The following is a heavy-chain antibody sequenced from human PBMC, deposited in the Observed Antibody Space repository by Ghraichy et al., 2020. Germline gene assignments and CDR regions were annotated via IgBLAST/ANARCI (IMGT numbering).Heavy chain of an antibody. J-gene: IGHJ6*02. V-gene: IGHV3-30*18. D-gene: IGHD3-22*01. Sequence: GGSLRLSCAASGFTFSRYGMHWVRQAPGKGLEWVAVTSYDGSNKYYGDSVKGRFTISRDNSKNTLYLQMNYLRPEDTAVYYCAKERDTSGYYSFRGDYYGMDVWGQGTMVTVSS. CDR2: TSYDGSNK. CDR1: GFTFSRYG. CDR3: AKERDTSGYYSFRGDYYGMDV.